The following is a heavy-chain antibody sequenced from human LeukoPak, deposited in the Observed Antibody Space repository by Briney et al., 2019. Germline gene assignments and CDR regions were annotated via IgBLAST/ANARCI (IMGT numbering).Heavy chain of an antibody. CDR2: ISYDGSNK. CDR1: GFTFSSYG. V-gene: IGHV3-30*18. CDR3: AKDLVRGVMSAYYYYGMDV. D-gene: IGHD3-10*01. J-gene: IGHJ6*02. Sequence: GGSLRLSCAAPGFTFSSYGMHWVRQAPGKGLEWVAVISYDGSNKYYADSVKGRFTISRDNSKNTLYLQMNSLRAEDTAVYYCAKDLVRGVMSAYYYYGMDVWGQGTTVTVSS.